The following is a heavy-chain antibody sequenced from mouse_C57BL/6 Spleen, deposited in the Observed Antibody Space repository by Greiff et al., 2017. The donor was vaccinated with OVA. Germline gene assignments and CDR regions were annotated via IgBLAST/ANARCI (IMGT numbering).Heavy chain of an antibody. D-gene: IGHD2-1*01. V-gene: IGHV5-16*01. J-gene: IGHJ4*01. CDR2: INYDGSST. Sequence: EVKVVESEGGLVQPGSSMKLSCTASGFTFSDYYMAWVRQVPEKGLEWVANINYDGSSTYYLDSLKSRFIISRDNAKNILYLQMSSLKSEDTATYYCARALYGNYGVDYWGQGTSVTVSS. CDR1: GFTFSDYY. CDR3: ARALYGNYGVDY.